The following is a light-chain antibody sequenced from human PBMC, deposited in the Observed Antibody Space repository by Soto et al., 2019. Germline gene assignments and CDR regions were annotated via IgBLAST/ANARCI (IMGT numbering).Light chain of an antibody. V-gene: IGKV3D-15*01. CDR1: QSISRT. CDR3: QQYNNWPLT. J-gene: IGKJ4*01. Sequence: EIVLTQSPDTLSVSPGERAILSCRASQSISRTLAWYQQKSGQPPRLLIYDASTRATGSPARFSGSGSGTEFTLTISSLQSEDFAVYYCQQYNNWPLTFGGGTKVDIK. CDR2: DAS.